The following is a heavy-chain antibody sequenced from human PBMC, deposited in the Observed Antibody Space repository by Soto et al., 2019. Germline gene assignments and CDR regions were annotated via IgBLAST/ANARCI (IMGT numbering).Heavy chain of an antibody. Sequence: GGSLRLSCAASGFTFSSYAMSWVRQAPGKGLEWVSAISGSGGSTYYADSVKGRFTISRDNSKNTLYLQMNSLRAEDTAVYYCAKLYSSGWYHWNYFDYWGQGTLVTVSS. CDR2: ISGSGGST. V-gene: IGHV3-23*01. CDR3: AKLYSSGWYHWNYFDY. D-gene: IGHD6-19*01. CDR1: GFTFSSYA. J-gene: IGHJ4*02.